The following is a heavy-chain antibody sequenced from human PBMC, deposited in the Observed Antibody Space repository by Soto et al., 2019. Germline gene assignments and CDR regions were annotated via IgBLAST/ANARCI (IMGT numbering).Heavy chain of an antibody. CDR2: INHSEST. Sequence: QVQLQQWGAGLLKPSETLSLTCAVYGGSFSGYYWSWIRQPPGKGLEWIGEINHSESTNYNPSLKRRVTISVDTSKHQFSRTVSSVTAADTAVYYCARGDWSTRFDYWGQGTLVTVSS. D-gene: IGHD2-21*01. J-gene: IGHJ4*02. CDR1: GGSFSGYY. CDR3: ARGDWSTRFDY. V-gene: IGHV4-34*01.